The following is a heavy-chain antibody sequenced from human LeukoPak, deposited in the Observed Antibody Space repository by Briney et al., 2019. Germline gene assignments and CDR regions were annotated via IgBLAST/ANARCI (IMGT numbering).Heavy chain of an antibody. CDR2: IRSNLYGGTT. D-gene: IGHD5-12*01. CDR1: GFTFDDYP. CDR3: TTNRGYDPTLYYFDY. J-gene: IGHJ4*02. V-gene: IGHV3-49*04. Sequence: GGSLRLSCTGSGFTFDDYPINWVRQAPGKGLEWVGFIRSNLYGGTTEYAASVKGRFTVSRDDSTRTAFLQMNSLKTEDTAVYYCTTNRGYDPTLYYFDYWGQGTLVTVSS.